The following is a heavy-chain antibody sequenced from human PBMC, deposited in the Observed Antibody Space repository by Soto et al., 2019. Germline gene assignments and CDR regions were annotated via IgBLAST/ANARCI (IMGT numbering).Heavy chain of an antibody. CDR3: ARSGSGSYSPYYLYYGMDV. Sequence: QVQLQESGPGLVKPSETLSLTCTVSGGSISSYYWSWIRQPPGKGLELIGYVYYSGSTNYNPSLKSGVTLSLDSSKNQYSLTLSSVTAADTAVYYCARSGSGSYSPYYLYYGMDVWGQGTTVTVSA. J-gene: IGHJ6*01. CDR2: VYYSGST. D-gene: IGHD3-10*01. CDR1: GGSISSYY. V-gene: IGHV4-59*08.